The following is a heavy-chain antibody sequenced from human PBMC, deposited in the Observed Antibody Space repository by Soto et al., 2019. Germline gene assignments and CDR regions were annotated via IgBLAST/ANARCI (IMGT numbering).Heavy chain of an antibody. CDR1: GFTFSDNS. D-gene: IGHD1-26*01. CDR2: ISCTSTYI. V-gene: IGHV3-21*01. J-gene: IGHJ4*02. Sequence: EVQLVESGGGLVKPGGSLRLSCAASGFTFSDNSMKWVRQAPGKGLEWVSSISCTSTYIFYADSLKGRFTISRDNAKNSLYPQINSLRAEDTAEDYCARQRGGRERDFWRQGTLVTVSS. CDR3: ARQRGGRERDF.